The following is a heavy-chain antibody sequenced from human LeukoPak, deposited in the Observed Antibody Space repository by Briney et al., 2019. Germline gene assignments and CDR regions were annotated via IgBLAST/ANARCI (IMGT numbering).Heavy chain of an antibody. CDR3: ARDPFDYYDSSGYWVY. J-gene: IGHJ4*02. Sequence: ASVKVSCKASGYSFTSYDINWVRQATGQGLEWMGWINPNSGGTNYAQKFQGRVTMTRDTSISTAYMELSRLRSDDTAVYYCARDPFDYYDSSGYWVYWGQGTLVTVSS. D-gene: IGHD3-22*01. CDR2: INPNSGGT. CDR1: GYSFTSYD. V-gene: IGHV1-2*02.